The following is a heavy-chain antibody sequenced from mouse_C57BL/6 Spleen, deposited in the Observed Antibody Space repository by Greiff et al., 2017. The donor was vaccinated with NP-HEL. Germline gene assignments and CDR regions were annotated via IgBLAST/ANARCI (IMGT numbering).Heavy chain of an antibody. V-gene: IGHV1-15*01. Sequence: VQLQQSGAELVRPGASVTLSCKASGYTFTDYEMHWVKQTPVHGLEWIGAIDPETGGTAYNQKFKGKAILTADKSSSTAYMELRSLTSEDTAIYYCAREGGAYWGQGTLVTVSA. CDR1: GYTFTDYE. CDR2: IDPETGGT. CDR3: AREGGAY. J-gene: IGHJ3*01.